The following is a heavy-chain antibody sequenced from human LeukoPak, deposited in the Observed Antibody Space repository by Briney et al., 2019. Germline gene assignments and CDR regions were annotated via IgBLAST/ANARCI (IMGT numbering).Heavy chain of an antibody. CDR2: IYYGGST. D-gene: IGHD6-19*01. V-gene: IGHV4-39*07. CDR3: ARVLPYSSGWGVDY. CDR1: GGSISTGTSY. J-gene: IGHJ4*02. Sequence: KTSETLSLTCTVSGGSISTGTSYWGWIRQPPGKGLEWIGSIYYGGSTNYNPSLKSRVTISVDTSKNQFSLNLISVTAADTAVYYCARVLPYSSGWGVDYWGQGALITVSS.